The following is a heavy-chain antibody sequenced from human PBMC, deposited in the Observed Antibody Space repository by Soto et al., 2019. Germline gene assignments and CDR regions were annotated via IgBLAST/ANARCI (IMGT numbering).Heavy chain of an antibody. V-gene: IGHV3-33*01. CDR1: GFTFSSYA. J-gene: IGHJ6*02. Sequence: GWVLRLSCAACGFTFSSYAMRWGRQAPGKGLEGVAVIWYDGGNKYYADAVKGRFTISRDNSKNTLYLQMNSLRGEDTPVSHCATRHYSGSARTYGIDVWGQGTTVTVS. CDR2: IWYDGGNK. D-gene: IGHD3-10*01. CDR3: ATRHYSGSARTYGIDV.